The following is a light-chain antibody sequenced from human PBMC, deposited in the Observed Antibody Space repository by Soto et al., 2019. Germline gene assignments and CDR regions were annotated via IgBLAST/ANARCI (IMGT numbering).Light chain of an antibody. J-gene: IGKJ3*01. CDR2: GAS. CDR1: QSVSSSY. CDR3: QNFGDSPFT. Sequence: EIVLTQSPGTLSLSPGERATLSCRASQSVSSSYLAWYQQKPGQAPRLLIYGASSRATGIPDRFSGSGSGTDFTLTISRLEPEDFAMYYCQNFGDSPFTFGPGTKVDIK. V-gene: IGKV3-20*01.